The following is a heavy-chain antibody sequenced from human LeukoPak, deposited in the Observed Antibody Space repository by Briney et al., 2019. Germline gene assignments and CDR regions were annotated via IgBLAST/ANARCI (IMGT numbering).Heavy chain of an antibody. CDR1: GFTVSNNY. D-gene: IGHD3-10*01. CDR2: IYSGGST. J-gene: IGHJ4*02. Sequence: PGGSLRLSCAASGFTVSNNYMSWVRQAPGKGLEWVSVIYSGGSTYHADSVKGRFTISRDNSKNTLYLQMNSLRAEDTAMYYCAKGSSAGRPYYFDYWGQGTLVTVSS. CDR3: AKGSSAGRPYYFDY. V-gene: IGHV3-53*01.